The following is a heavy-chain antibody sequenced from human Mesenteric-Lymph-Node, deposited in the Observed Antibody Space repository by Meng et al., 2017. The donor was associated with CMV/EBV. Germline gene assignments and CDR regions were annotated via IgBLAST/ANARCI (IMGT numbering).Heavy chain of an antibody. CDR2: IYHSGST. J-gene: IGHJ4*02. CDR1: GGSVSSVNHY. CDR3: AKGPPHSY. Sequence: LACTVSGGSVSSVNHYWSWIRQPPGKGLEWIGYIYHSGSTLYNPSLKSRVTMSVDPSKNQFSLKLTSVTDADTAVYYCAKGPPHSYWGQGTLVTVSS. V-gene: IGHV4-61*01.